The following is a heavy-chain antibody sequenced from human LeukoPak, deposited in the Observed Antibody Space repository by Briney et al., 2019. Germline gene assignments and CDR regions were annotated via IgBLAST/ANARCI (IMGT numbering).Heavy chain of an antibody. J-gene: IGHJ3*02. CDR1: GFTFSSYW. Sequence: QPGGSLRLSCPASGFTFSSYWMHWVRQAPGKGLVWVSRINSDGSSTSYADSVKGRFTISRDNAKNTLYLQMSSLRAEDTAVYYCATMIVVDPREDDAFDIWGQGTMVTVSS. V-gene: IGHV3-74*01. CDR2: INSDGSST. D-gene: IGHD3-22*01. CDR3: ATMIVVDPREDDAFDI.